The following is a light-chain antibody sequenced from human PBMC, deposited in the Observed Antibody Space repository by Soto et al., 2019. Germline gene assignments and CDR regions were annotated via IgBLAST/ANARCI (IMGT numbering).Light chain of an antibody. Sequence: DIQMTQSPSTLSAFVGDRVTITCRASQSISGWVAWYQQKPGKAPHLLIYKASSLESGVPSRFSGSGSGTEFTLTISSLQPDDFATYYCQQYNTYSPTFGQGTMVDFK. CDR2: KAS. J-gene: IGKJ1*01. V-gene: IGKV1-5*03. CDR1: QSISGW. CDR3: QQYNTYSPT.